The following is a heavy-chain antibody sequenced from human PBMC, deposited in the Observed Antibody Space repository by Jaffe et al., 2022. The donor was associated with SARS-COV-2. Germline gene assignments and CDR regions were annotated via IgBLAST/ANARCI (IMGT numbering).Heavy chain of an antibody. V-gene: IGHV3-30-3*01. Sequence: QGQLVESGGGVVQPGRSLTLSCAASGIIFSSHAMFWVRQTPGKGLQRAAVISYDGTDKYYADSVRGRFTISRDNSKNTLYLQMNSLRPEDTAVYYCARDIGGSLDYWGPGTPVTVSS. D-gene: IGHD2-15*01. CDR2: ISYDGTDK. CDR3: ARDIGGSLDY. CDR1: GIIFSSHA. J-gene: IGHJ4*02.